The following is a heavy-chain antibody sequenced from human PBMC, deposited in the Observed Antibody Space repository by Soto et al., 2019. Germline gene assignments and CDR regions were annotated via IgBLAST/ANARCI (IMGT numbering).Heavy chain of an antibody. CDR2: IWNDGSNK. CDR3: AMDPGRGEPRFGY. D-gene: IGHD3-10*01. CDR1: GFNFKNYG. Sequence: QVQLVESGGGVVQPGVSLRLSCAASGFNFKNYGMHWVRQGPGKGLEWVAVIWNDGSNKYYGDSVQGRVTISRDNSKNTVYLQLNSLRVDDTAVYQWAMDPGRGEPRFGYWGQGTLVTVSS. J-gene: IGHJ4*02. V-gene: IGHV3-33*01.